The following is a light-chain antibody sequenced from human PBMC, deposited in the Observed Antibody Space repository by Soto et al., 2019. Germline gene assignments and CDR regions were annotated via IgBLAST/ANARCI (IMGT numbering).Light chain of an antibody. J-gene: IGKJ2*01. CDR3: QQYESTPPT. CDR2: WAS. CDR1: QSVLYSSNNKNY. V-gene: IGKV4-1*01. Sequence: DIVMTQSPDSLAVSLGERATINCKPSQSVLYSSNNKNYLAWYQQRPGQPPKLLIYWASTRESGVPDRFSGSGSGTDFTLTITSLQAEDVAVYCCQQYESTPPTFGQGTKLEIK.